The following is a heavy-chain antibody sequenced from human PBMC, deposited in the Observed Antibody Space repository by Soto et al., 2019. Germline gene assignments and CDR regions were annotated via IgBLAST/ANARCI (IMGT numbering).Heavy chain of an antibody. J-gene: IGHJ4*02. Sequence: EVQLLESGGDLVQPGGSLRLSCAASGFTFSSYAMTWVRLAPGKGLEWVSSSSGSGINTYYADSVKGRFTISRDNSNNPLYLQMNSLSAEDTAVYYCAKGRSEVVPAAPTYWGQGTLVTVSS. CDR1: GFTFSSYA. V-gene: IGHV3-23*01. D-gene: IGHD2-2*01. CDR3: AKGRSEVVPAAPTY. CDR2: SSGSGINT.